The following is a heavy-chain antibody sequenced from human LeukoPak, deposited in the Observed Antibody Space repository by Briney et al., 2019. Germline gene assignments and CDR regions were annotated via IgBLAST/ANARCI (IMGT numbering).Heavy chain of an antibody. CDR2: IYSGGST. D-gene: IGHD6-19*01. CDR1: GFTVSSNY. V-gene: IGHV3-66*01. CDR3: ASPYSSGWTAFDY. J-gene: IGHJ4*02. Sequence: PGGSLRLSCAVSGFTVSSNYMSWVRQALGKGLEWVSVIYSGGSTYYADSVKGRFTISRDNSKNTLYLQMNSLRAEDTAVYYCASPYSSGWTAFDYWGQGTLVTVSS.